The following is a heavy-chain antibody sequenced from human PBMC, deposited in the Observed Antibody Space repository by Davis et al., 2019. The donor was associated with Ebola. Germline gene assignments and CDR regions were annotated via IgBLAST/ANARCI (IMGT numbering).Heavy chain of an antibody. V-gene: IGHV3-30-3*01. CDR2: ISYDGSNK. CDR1: GFTFSSYA. CDR3: ARDRYGMDV. J-gene: IGHJ6*04. Sequence: PGGSLRLSCAASGFTFSSYAMHWVRQAPGKGLEWVAVISYDGSNKYYADSVKGRFIISRDNSKNTLYLQMNSLRAEDTAVYYCARDRYGMDVWGKGTTVTVSS.